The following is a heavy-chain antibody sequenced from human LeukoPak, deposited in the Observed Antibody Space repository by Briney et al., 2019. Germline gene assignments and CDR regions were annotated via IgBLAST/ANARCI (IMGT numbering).Heavy chain of an antibody. CDR1: GGSISSSSYY. V-gene: IGHV4-39*07. J-gene: IGHJ4*02. Sequence: SETLSLTCTVSGGSISSSSYYWGWIRQPPGKGLEWIGSIYYSGSTYYNPSLKSRVTISVDTSKNQFSLKLSSVTAADTAVYYCASSYSSGWYKDFGFDYWGQGTLVTVSS. D-gene: IGHD6-19*01. CDR3: ASSYSSGWYKDFGFDY. CDR2: IYYSGST.